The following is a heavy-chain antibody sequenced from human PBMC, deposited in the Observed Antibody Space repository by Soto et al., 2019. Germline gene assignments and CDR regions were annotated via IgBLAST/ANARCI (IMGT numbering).Heavy chain of an antibody. V-gene: IGHV1-69*02. CDR2: IIPILGIA. Sequence: QVQLVQSGAEVKKPGSSVKVSCKASGGTFSSYTISWVRQAPGQGLEWMGRIIPILGIANYAQKIQGRVKITADKSTSTAYMELSSLRSEDTAVYYCARQVAVATIRSAFDIWGQGTMVTVSS. D-gene: IGHD5-12*01. J-gene: IGHJ3*02. CDR1: GGTFSSYT. CDR3: ARQVAVATIRSAFDI.